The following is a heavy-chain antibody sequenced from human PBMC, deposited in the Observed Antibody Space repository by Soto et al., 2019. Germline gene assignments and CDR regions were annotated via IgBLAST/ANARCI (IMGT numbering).Heavy chain of an antibody. CDR3: TKLRSTGTTLGAFDY. Sequence: GGSLRLSCAASGFTFSSYAMSWVRQAPGKGLEWVSVVSGSGGSTYYADSVKGRFTISRDNSKNTLYLQMNSLRAEDTAIYYCTKLRSTGTTLGAFDYWGQGTLVTVSS. CDR1: GFTFSSYA. J-gene: IGHJ4*02. CDR2: VSGSGGST. D-gene: IGHD1-1*01. V-gene: IGHV3-23*01.